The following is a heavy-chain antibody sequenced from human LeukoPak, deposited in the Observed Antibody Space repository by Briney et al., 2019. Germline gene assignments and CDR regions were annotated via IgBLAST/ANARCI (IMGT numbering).Heavy chain of an antibody. CDR2: INPSGGST. D-gene: IGHD2-2*01. CDR1: GYTFTSYY. V-gene: IGHV1-46*01. Sequence: GASVKVSCKASGYTFTSYYMHWVRQAPGQGLEWMGIINPSGGSTSYAQKFQGRVTMTRDTSTSTAYMELSSLRSEDTAVYYCARALIVVVPAARPDAFDIWGQGTMVTVSS. CDR3: ARALIVVVPAARPDAFDI. J-gene: IGHJ3*02.